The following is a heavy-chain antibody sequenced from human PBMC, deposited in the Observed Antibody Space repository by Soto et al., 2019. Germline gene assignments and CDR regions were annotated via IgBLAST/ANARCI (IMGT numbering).Heavy chain of an antibody. CDR3: TRDVGSTSFFDYYYYMDV. Sequence: GGSLRLSCTASGFTFGDYAMSWFRQAPGKGLEWVGFIRSKAYGGTTEYAASVKGRFTISRDDSKSIAYLQMNSLKTEDTAVYYCTRDVGSTSFFDYYYYMDVWGKGTTVTVSS. CDR1: GFTFGDYA. J-gene: IGHJ6*03. CDR2: IRSKAYGGTT. D-gene: IGHD2-2*01. V-gene: IGHV3-49*03.